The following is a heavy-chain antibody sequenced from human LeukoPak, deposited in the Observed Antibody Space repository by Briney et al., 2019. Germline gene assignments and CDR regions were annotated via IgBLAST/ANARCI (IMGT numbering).Heavy chain of an antibody. CDR3: AKHAARGTFDY. Sequence: PGGSLRLSCAASGFTFSSYGMHWVRQAPGKGLEWVAVIWYDGSNKYYADSVKGRFTISRDNSKNTLYLQMDSLRAEDTALYYCAKHAARGTFDYWGQGTLVTVSS. J-gene: IGHJ4*02. V-gene: IGHV3-33*06. D-gene: IGHD6-13*01. CDR1: GFTFSSYG. CDR2: IWYDGSNK.